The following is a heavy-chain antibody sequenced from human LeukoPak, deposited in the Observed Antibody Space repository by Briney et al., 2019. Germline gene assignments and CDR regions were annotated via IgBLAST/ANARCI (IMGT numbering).Heavy chain of an antibody. CDR2: TYTSGST. J-gene: IGHJ6*03. CDR3: AREAAAGDYYYYYMDV. D-gene: IGHD6-13*01. Sequence: SETLSLTCTVSGGSISSGSYYWSWIRQPAGKGLEWIGRTYTSGSTNYNPSLKSRVTISVDTSKNQFSLKLSSVTAADTAVYYCAREAAAGDYYYYYMDVWGKGTTVTVSS. CDR1: GGSISSGSYY. V-gene: IGHV4-61*02.